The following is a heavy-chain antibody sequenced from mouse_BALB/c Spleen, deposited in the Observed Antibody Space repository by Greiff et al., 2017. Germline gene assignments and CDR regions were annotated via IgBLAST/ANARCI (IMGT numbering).Heavy chain of an antibody. J-gene: IGHJ2*01. D-gene: IGHD2-14*01. CDR2: ISSGGSYT. V-gene: IGHV5-9-3*01. CDR1: GFTFSSYA. CDR3: ARRDRYGFDY. Sequence: EVKLVESGGGLVKPGGSLKLSCAASGFTFSSYAMSWVRQTPEKRLEWVATISSGGSYTYYPDSVKGRFTISRDNAKNTLYLQMSSLRSEDTAMYYCARRDRYGFDYWGQGTTLTVSS.